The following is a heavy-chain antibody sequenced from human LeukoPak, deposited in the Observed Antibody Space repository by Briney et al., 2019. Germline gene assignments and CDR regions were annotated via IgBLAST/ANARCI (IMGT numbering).Heavy chain of an antibody. CDR3: AREHIVVVPAARIPPFDP. CDR1: GFTVSSNY. D-gene: IGHD2-2*01. V-gene: IGHV3-66*01. Sequence: GGSLRLSCAASGFTVSSNYMSWVRQAPGKGLEWVSVIYSDGNIYYADSVKGRFTISRDNAKNSLYLQMNSLRAEDTAVYYCAREHIVVVPAARIPPFDPWGQGTLVTVSS. CDR2: IYSDGNI. J-gene: IGHJ5*02.